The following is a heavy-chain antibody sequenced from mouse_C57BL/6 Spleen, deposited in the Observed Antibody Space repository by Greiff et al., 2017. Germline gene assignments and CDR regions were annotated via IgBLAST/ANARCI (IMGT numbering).Heavy chain of an antibody. V-gene: IGHV1-55*01. J-gene: IGHJ2*01. D-gene: IGHD1-1*01. Sequence: QVQLQQPGAELVKPGASVKMSCKASGYTFTSYWITWVKQRPGQGLEWIGDIYPGSGSTTYNEKFKSKATLTVDTSSSTAYMQLSSLTSEDSAVXYCARSYYGSSYYFDYWGQGTTLTVSS. CDR3: ARSYYGSSYYFDY. CDR1: GYTFTSYW. CDR2: IYPGSGST.